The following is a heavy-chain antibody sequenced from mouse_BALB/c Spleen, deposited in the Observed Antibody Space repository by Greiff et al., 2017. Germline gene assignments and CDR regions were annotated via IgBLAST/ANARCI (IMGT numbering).Heavy chain of an antibody. CDR1: GFSLTSYG. V-gene: IGHV2-2*02. D-gene: IGHD2-14*01. J-gene: IGHJ3*01. CDR3: ARSGGVRPIFAY. Sequence: QVQLKESGPGLVQPSQCLSLTCTASGFSLTSYGVHWVRQSPGKGLEWLVEIWSGGSTDYNAAFISRLSISKDNSKSQVFFKMNSLLANDTAIYYCARSGGVRPIFAYWGQGTLVTVSA. CDR2: IWSGGST.